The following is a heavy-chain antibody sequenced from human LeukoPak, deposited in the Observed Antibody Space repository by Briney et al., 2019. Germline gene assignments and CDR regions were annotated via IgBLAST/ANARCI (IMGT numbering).Heavy chain of an antibody. CDR3: AKDGDGYESSGDY. CDR1: GFTVSSNY. CDR2: ISGSGGST. Sequence: GGSLRLSCAASGFTVSSNYMSWVRQAPGKGLEWVSAISGSGGSTYYADSVKGRFTISRDNSKNTLYLQMNSLRAEDTAVYYCAKDGDGYESSGDYWGQGTLVTVSS. V-gene: IGHV3-23*01. D-gene: IGHD5-12*01. J-gene: IGHJ4*02.